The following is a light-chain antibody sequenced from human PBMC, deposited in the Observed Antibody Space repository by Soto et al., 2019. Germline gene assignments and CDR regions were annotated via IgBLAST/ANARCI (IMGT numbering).Light chain of an antibody. CDR2: NVN. V-gene: IGLV2-8*01. Sequence: SVLTQPPSASGSPGQAVTISCTGTSRDIGGYDFVSWYQVRPGEAPQLIIYNVNGRPSGVPRRFSGSKSGNTASLTVSGLQAVDEADYYCCSYAGTYSYVFGTGTKVTVL. CDR3: CSYAGTYSYV. J-gene: IGLJ1*01. CDR1: SRDIGGYDF.